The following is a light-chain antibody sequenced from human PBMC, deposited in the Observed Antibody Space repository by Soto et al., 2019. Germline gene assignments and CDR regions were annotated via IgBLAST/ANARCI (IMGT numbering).Light chain of an antibody. Sequence: QSALTQPPSASGSPGQSVTISCTGTSSDVGGYNYVSWYQQYPGKAPQLMIYEVSKRPSGVPDRFSGSKSGKTASLTVSGLQHEDEADYYCPSYAGSNIWVFGGGTKLTVL. J-gene: IGLJ3*02. V-gene: IGLV2-8*01. CDR2: EVS. CDR1: SSDVGGYNY. CDR3: PSYAGSNIWV.